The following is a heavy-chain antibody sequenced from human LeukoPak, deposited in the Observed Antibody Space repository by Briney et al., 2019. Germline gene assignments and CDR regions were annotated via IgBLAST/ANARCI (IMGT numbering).Heavy chain of an antibody. CDR3: AKDSSSGWYRPDAFDI. V-gene: IGHV3-30*02. D-gene: IGHD6-19*01. CDR2: IKYDGSNK. CDR1: GFTFSSYG. J-gene: IGHJ3*02. Sequence: GGSLSLSCAASGFTFSSYGMHWVRQAPGKGLEWVAFIKYDGSNKWNADSVKGRFTISRDDSKKTLYLQMNSLRAEDTAVYYCAKDSSSGWYRPDAFDIWGQGTMVTVSS.